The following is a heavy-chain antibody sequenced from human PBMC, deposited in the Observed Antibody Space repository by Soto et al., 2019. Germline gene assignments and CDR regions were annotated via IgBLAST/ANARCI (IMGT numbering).Heavy chain of an antibody. D-gene: IGHD3-10*01. J-gene: IGHJ3*02. Sequence: PSETLSLTSTVSGGSISSYYWSWIRQPPGKGLEWIGYIYYSGSTNYNPSLKSRVTISVDTSKNQFSLKLSSVTAADTAVYYCASLDRTVHYDAFDIWGQGTMVTVSS. CDR1: GGSISSYY. CDR2: IYYSGST. CDR3: ASLDRTVHYDAFDI. V-gene: IGHV4-59*01.